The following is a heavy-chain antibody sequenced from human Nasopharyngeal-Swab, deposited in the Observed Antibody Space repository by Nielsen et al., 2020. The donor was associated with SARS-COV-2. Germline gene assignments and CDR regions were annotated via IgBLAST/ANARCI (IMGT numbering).Heavy chain of an antibody. V-gene: IGHV4-59*01. CDR1: GGSISSYY. CDR2: IYYSGST. Sequence: ESLKISCTVSGGSISSYYWSWIRQPPGKGLEWIGYIYYSGSTNYNPSLKSRVTISVDTSKNQFSLKLSSVTAADTAVYYCARKLHGMDVWGQGTTVTVSS. CDR3: ARKLHGMDV. J-gene: IGHJ6*02.